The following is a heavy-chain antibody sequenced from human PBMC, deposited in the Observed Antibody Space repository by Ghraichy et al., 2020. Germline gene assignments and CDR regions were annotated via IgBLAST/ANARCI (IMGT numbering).Heavy chain of an antibody. J-gene: IGHJ6*02. CDR3: ARGESSGWYGTYYYGMDV. D-gene: IGHD6-19*01. CDR1: GGSISSYY. Sequence: SQTLSLTCTVSGGSISSYYWSWIRQPAGKGLEWIGRIYTSGSTNYNPSLKSRVTMSVDTSKNQFSLKLSSVTAADTAVYYCARGESSGWYGTYYYGMDVWGQGTTVNVSS. V-gene: IGHV4-4*07. CDR2: IYTSGST.